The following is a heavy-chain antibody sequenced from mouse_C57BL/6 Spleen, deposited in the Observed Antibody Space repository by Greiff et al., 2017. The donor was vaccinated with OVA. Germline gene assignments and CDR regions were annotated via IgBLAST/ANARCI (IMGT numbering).Heavy chain of an antibody. Sequence: QVQLQQSGAELVRPGASVTLSCKASGYTFTDYEMHWVKQTPVHGLEWIGAIDPETGGTAYNQKFKGKAILTADKSSSTAYMELRSLTSADSSVYYCTRRAQATLFCDYWGQGTTLTVSS. J-gene: IGHJ2*01. CDR1: GYTFTDYE. V-gene: IGHV1-15*01. CDR2: IDPETGGT. CDR3: TRRAQATLFCDY. D-gene: IGHD3-2*02.